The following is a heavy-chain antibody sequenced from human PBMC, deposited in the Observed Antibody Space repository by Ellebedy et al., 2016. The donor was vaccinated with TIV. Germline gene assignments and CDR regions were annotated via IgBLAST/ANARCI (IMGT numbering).Heavy chain of an antibody. CDR1: GFTFSSYS. CDR3: ARDHRYIAVDGTFTLTRSFDY. CDR2: ISSSSSTI. Sequence: GESLKISCAASGFTFSSYSMNWVRQAPGKGLEWVSYISSSSSTIYYADSVKGRFTISRDNAKNSLYLQMNSLRDEETAVYYGARDHRYIAVDGTFTLTRSFDYWGQGTLVTVSS. D-gene: IGHD6-19*01. J-gene: IGHJ4*02. V-gene: IGHV3-48*02.